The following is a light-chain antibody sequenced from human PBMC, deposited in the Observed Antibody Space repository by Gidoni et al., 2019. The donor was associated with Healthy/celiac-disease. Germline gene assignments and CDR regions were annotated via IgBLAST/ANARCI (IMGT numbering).Light chain of an antibody. CDR3: QQLNSYPPT. CDR2: AAS. J-gene: IGKJ4*01. CDR1: QGISSY. V-gene: IGKV1-9*01. Sequence: DSQLTQSPSFLSASVGDRVTITFRASQGISSYLAWYQQKPGKAPKLLIYAASTLQSGVPSRFSGSGSGTEFTLTISSLQPEDFATYYCQQLNSYPPTFGGGTKVEIK.